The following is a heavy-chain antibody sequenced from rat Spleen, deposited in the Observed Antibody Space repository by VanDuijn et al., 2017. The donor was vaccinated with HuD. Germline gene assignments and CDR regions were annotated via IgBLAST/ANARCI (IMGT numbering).Heavy chain of an antibody. Sequence: EVQLVESGGGLVQPGRSLKLSCVASEFTFNYYWMTWVRQAPPKGLEWVATISYDGSSYYYRDSVKGRFTVSRDNAKSTLYLQMDSLRSEDTAIYYCARQGYLRDWYFDLWGPGTMVTVSS. V-gene: IGHV5-29*01. CDR3: ARQGYLRDWYFDL. D-gene: IGHD1-12*03. CDR2: ISYDGSSY. J-gene: IGHJ1*01. CDR1: EFTFNYYW.